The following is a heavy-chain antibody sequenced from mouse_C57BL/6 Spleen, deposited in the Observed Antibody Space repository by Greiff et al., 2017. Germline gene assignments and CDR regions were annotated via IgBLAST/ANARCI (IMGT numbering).Heavy chain of an antibody. D-gene: IGHD1-1*01. CDR1: GYSITSGYY. V-gene: IGHV3-6*01. CDR3: ARDYYGSSYFDY. CDR2: ISYDGSN. J-gene: IGHJ2*01. Sequence: ESGPGLVKPSQSLSLTCSVTGYSITSGYYWNWIRQFPGNKLEWMGYISYDGSNNYNPSLKNRSSITRDTSKNQFFLKLNSVTTEDTATYYCARDYYGSSYFDYWGQGTTLTVSS.